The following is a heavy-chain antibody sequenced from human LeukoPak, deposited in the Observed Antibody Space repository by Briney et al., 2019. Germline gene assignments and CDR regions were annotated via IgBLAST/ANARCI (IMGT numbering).Heavy chain of an antibody. Sequence: ASVKVSCKASGYXLISYGISWVRQAPGQGLEWMGWISAYNGNTNYAQKLQGRVTMTRDTSTSTAYMELRSLRSDDTAVYYCARDFSSGWDLFDYWGQGTLVTVSS. J-gene: IGHJ4*02. CDR3: ARDFSSGWDLFDY. CDR1: GYXLISYG. CDR2: ISAYNGNT. D-gene: IGHD1-26*01. V-gene: IGHV1-18*01.